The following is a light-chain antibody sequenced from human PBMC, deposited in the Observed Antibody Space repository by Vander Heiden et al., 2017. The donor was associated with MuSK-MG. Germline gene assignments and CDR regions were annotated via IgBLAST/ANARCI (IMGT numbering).Light chain of an antibody. J-gene: IGKJ3*01. Sequence: EIVLTQSPATLSLSPGERATLSCRASQSVSSYLAWYQQKPGQAPRLLIYDASNRATGIPARFSGSGSGTDFTLTISSLEPEDFAVYYCQQRSNWGGTFSPGTKVDIK. CDR1: QSVSSY. CDR2: DAS. V-gene: IGKV3-11*01. CDR3: QQRSNWGGT.